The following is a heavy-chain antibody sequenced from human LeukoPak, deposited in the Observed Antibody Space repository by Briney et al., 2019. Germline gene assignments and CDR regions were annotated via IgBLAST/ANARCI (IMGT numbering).Heavy chain of an antibody. J-gene: IGHJ4*02. V-gene: IGHV3-7*04. CDR3: ARGTYYYEF. CDR1: KFTVSSYW. CDR2: MNQLGNEK. Sequence: GVSLRLSCAASKFTVSSYWMSWVRHAPGKGLEWVDYMNQLGNEKNYLDSVKGRFTISRDNAKNSLCLQMNSLRAEDTAVYYCARGTYYYEFWGQGTLVTASS. D-gene: IGHD3-16*01.